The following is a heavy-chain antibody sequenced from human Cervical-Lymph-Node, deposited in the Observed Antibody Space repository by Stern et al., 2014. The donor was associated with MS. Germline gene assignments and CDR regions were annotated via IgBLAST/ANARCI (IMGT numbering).Heavy chain of an antibody. CDR3: ARHCGRRDGDCYSLFPVESVLDAFDI. CDR1: GYSFTSYW. D-gene: IGHD2-21*02. J-gene: IGHJ3*02. V-gene: IGHV5-51*01. CDR2: INPGDSDP. Sequence: EVQLVESGAEVKKPGESLKISCKGSGYSFTSYWIGWVRQMPGKSLEWMGIINPGDSDPSYSPSFQGQVTISADKSISTAYLQWSSLKASDTAMYYCARHCGRRDGDCYSLFPVESVLDAFDIWGQGTMVTVSS.